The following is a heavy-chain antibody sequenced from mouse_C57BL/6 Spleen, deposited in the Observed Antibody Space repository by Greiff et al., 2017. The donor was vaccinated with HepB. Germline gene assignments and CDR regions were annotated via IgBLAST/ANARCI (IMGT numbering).Heavy chain of an antibody. J-gene: IGHJ2*01. Sequence: VQLQQPGAELVKPGASVKMSCKASGYTFTSYWITWVKQRPGQGLEWIGDIYPGSGSTNYNEKFKSKATLTVDTSSSTAYMQLSSLTSEDSAVYYCARRPFTAVVHFDYWGQGTTLTVSS. V-gene: IGHV1-55*01. CDR2: IYPGSGST. D-gene: IGHD1-1*01. CDR3: ARRPFTAVVHFDY. CDR1: GYTFTSYW.